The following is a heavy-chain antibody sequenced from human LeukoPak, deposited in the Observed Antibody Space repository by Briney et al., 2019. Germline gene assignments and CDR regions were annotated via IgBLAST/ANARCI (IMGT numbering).Heavy chain of an antibody. Sequence: PSQTLSLTCAVSGGSISSGGYSWSSIRQPPGKGLEWIGYIYHSGSTYYNPSLKSRVTISVDRSKNQFSLKLSSVTAADTAVYYCARSSYLEFDLWGRGTLVTVSS. V-gene: IGHV4-30-2*01. CDR2: IYHSGST. CDR3: ARSSYLEFDL. CDR1: GGSISSGGYS. D-gene: IGHD3-3*01. J-gene: IGHJ2*01.